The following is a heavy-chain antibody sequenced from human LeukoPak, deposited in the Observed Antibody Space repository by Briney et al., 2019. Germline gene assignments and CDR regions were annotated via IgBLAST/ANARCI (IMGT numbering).Heavy chain of an antibody. CDR1: GFNFRNYW. CDR2: INSDGSST. V-gene: IGHV3-74*01. J-gene: IGHJ4*02. CDR3: ATDEAATRRLDY. D-gene: IGHD1-1*01. Sequence: GGSLRLSCAAFGFNFRNYWTHWVRQAPGKGLVWVSRINSDGSSTSYADSVKGRFTISRDNAENTLYLQINSLRAEDTAVYYCATDEAATRRLDYWGQGTLVTDSS.